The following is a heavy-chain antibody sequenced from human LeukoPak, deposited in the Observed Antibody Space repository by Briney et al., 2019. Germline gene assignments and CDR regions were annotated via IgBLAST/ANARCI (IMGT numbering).Heavy chain of an antibody. Sequence: GGSLRLSCAASGFTVSSNYMSWVRQAPGKGLEWVSVIYSGGSTYYADSVKGRFTISRDNSKNTLYLQMNSLRAEDTAVYYCAKGSNIVVVPAAIPGYYYMDVWGKGTTVTVSS. D-gene: IGHD2-2*02. J-gene: IGHJ6*03. CDR1: GFTVSSNY. V-gene: IGHV3-53*01. CDR2: IYSGGST. CDR3: AKGSNIVVVPAAIPGYYYMDV.